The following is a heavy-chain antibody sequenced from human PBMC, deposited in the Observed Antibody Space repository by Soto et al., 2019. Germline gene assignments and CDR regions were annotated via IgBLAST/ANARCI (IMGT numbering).Heavy chain of an antibody. V-gene: IGHV3-15*01. CDR1: GFTFSNAW. J-gene: IGHJ4*02. D-gene: IGHD3-9*01. CDR3: TTDLYYDILTGSLRYFDY. CDR2: IKSKTDGGTT. Sequence: PGGSLRLSCAASGFTFSNAWMSWVRQAPGKGLEWVGRIKSKTDGGTTDYAAPVKGGFTISRDDSKNTLYLQMNSLKTEDTAVYYCTTDLYYDILTGSLRYFDYWGQGTLVTVSS.